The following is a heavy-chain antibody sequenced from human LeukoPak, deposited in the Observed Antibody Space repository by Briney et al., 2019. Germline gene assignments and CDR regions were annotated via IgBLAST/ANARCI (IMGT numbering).Heavy chain of an antibody. CDR2: IHSGGST. Sequence: GGSLRLSCAASGFTVSSNYMSWVRQAPGKGLEWVSVIHSGGSTYYADSVKGRFTISRDNSKNTLYLQMNSLRAEDTAVYYCAGGYSSSWYRFDPWGQGTLVTVSS. J-gene: IGHJ5*02. V-gene: IGHV3-66*01. D-gene: IGHD6-13*01. CDR1: GFTVSSNY. CDR3: AGGYSSSWYRFDP.